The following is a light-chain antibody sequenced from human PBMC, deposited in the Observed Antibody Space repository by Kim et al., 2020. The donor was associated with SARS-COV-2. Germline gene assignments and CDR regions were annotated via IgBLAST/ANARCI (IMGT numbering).Light chain of an antibody. CDR3: NSRDSSGNHLGV. CDR1: SLRSYY. CDR2: GKN. V-gene: IGLV3-19*01. J-gene: IGLJ1*01. Sequence: SSELTQDPAVSVALGQTVRITCQGDSLRSYYASWYQQKPGQAPVLVIHGKNNRPSGIPDRFSGSSSGNTASLTITGAQAEDEADYYCNSRDSSGNHLGVFGTGTKVTVL.